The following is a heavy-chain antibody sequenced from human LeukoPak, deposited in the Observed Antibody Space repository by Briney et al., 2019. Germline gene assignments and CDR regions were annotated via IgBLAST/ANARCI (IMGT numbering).Heavy chain of an antibody. D-gene: IGHD3-16*02. V-gene: IGHV4-34*01. J-gene: IGHJ4*02. CDR2: INHSGST. Sequence: SETLSLTCAVYGGSFSGYYWSWIRQPPGKGLEWIGGINHSGSTNYNPSLKSRVTISLDTSKNQFSLKLSSVTAADTAVYYCARTSSDYVWGSYRYLLDYWGQGTLVTVSS. CDR1: GGSFSGYY. CDR3: ARTSSDYVWGSYRYLLDY.